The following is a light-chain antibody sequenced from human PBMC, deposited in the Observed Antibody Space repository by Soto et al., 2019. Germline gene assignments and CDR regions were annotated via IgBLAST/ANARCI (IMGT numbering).Light chain of an antibody. J-gene: IGLJ3*02. CDR2: YDS. V-gene: IGLV3-21*04. Sequence: SSELTQPPSVSVAPGKTARITCGGNNIGSKSVHWYQQKPGQAPVLVIYYDSDRPSGIPERFSGSNSGNTATLTISRVEAGDEADYYCQVWDSRSDHPTWVFGGGTKLTVL. CDR1: NIGSKS. CDR3: QVWDSRSDHPTWV.